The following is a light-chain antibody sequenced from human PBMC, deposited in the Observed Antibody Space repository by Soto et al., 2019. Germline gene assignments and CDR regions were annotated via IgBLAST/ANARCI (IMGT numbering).Light chain of an antibody. CDR1: SSDVGGYNY. Sequence: QSAVTQPASLSGSPGQSITISCTGTSSDVGGYNYVSWYQQHPGKAPKLMIYDVSNRPSGVSNRFSGSKSGNTASLTISGLQAEDEADYYCSSYTSSSTLVFGTGTKVTVL. CDR3: SSYTSSSTLV. V-gene: IGLV2-14*01. J-gene: IGLJ1*01. CDR2: DVS.